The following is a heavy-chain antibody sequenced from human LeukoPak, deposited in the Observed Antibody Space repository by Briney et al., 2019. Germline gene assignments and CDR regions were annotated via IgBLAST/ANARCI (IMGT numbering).Heavy chain of an antibody. J-gene: IGHJ5*02. CDR1: GFTFSSYS. Sequence: GGSLRLSCAASGFTFSSYSMNWVRQAPGKGLEWVSSISSSSSYIYYADSVKGRFTISRDNAKNSLYLQMSSLRAEDTAVYYCASRGSGSYNWFDPWGQGTLVTVSS. CDR2: ISSSSSYI. V-gene: IGHV3-21*01. CDR3: ASRGSGSYNWFDP. D-gene: IGHD3-10*01.